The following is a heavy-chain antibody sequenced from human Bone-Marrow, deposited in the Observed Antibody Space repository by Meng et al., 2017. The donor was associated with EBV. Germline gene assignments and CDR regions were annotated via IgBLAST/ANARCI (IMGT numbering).Heavy chain of an antibody. CDR3: ASESGRGFTPDY. D-gene: IGHD3-10*01. CDR1: GFTFTSYG. Sequence: QVQLVQSGAEVRKPGASVKVSCKTSGFTFTSYGFIWVRQAPGQGLEWMGGLIPMSDAPHYAQKFQGRVTITADESTSTHYMDLSGLRSDDTALYYCASESGRGFTPDYWGQGTLVTVSS. J-gene: IGHJ4*02. CDR2: LIPMSDAP. V-gene: IGHV1-69*13.